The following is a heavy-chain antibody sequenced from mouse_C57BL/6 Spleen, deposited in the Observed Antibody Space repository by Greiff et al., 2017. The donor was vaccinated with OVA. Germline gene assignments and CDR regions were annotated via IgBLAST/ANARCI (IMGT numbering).Heavy chain of an antibody. CDR1: GFTFTDYY. D-gene: IGHD1-1*01. CDR2: IRNKANGYTT. CDR3: ARYTTVVASFDY. J-gene: IGHJ2*01. V-gene: IGHV7-3*01. Sequence: DVHLVESGGGLVQPGGSLSLSCAASGFTFTDYYMSWVRQPPGKALEWLGFIRNKANGYTTEYSASVKGRFTISRDNSQSILYLQMNALRAEDSATYYCARYTTVVASFDYWGQGTTLTVSS.